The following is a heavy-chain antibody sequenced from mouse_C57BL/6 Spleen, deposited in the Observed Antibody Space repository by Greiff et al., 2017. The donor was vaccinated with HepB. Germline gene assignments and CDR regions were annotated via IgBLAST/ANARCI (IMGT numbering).Heavy chain of an antibody. Sequence: EVQRVESGPGLVKPSQSLSLTCSVTGYSITSGYYWNWVRQFPGNKLEWMGYISYDGSNNYNPSLKNRISSTRDTSKNQFFLKLNSVTTEDTATYYCARGPWDDGYFDYWGQGTTLTVSS. CDR1: GYSITSGYY. J-gene: IGHJ2*01. CDR3: ARGPWDDGYFDY. D-gene: IGHD4-1*01. CDR2: ISYDGSN. V-gene: IGHV3-6*01.